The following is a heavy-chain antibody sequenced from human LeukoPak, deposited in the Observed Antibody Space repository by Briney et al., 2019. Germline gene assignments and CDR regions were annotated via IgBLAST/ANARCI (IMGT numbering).Heavy chain of an antibody. D-gene: IGHD1-1*01. Sequence: ASVKVSCKASGYTFTSYGISWVRQAPGQGLEWMGWISAYNGNTNYAQKLQGRVTMTTDTSTSTAYMELRSLRSDDTAVYYGARVASLQKELDPWGQGTLVTVSS. CDR3: ARVASLQKELDP. J-gene: IGHJ5*02. CDR2: ISAYNGNT. CDR1: GYTFTSYG. V-gene: IGHV1-18*01.